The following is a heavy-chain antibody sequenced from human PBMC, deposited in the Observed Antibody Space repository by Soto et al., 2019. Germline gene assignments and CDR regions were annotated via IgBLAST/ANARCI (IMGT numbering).Heavy chain of an antibody. V-gene: IGHV1-18*01. J-gene: IGHJ4*02. D-gene: IGHD5-18*01. Sequence: GASVKVSCKASGYTFISYGISWVRQAPGQGLEWLGWISAYNGNTNYAQKVQDRVTMTTDTSTSTAYMELRSLRSDDTAVYYCARDLTYTYGVHFDYWGQGTLVTVSS. CDR1: GYTFISYG. CDR2: ISAYNGNT. CDR3: ARDLTYTYGVHFDY.